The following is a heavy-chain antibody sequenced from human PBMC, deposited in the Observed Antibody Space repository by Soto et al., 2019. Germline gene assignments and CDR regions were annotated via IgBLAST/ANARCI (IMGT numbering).Heavy chain of an antibody. CDR3: GRFASSGWYTGGY. CDR1: GYTFTNYD. Sequence: QIQLVQSGAEVKKPGASVKVSCKTSGYTFTNYDIGWVRQAPGQGLEWMGWISPYSGNTNYAQKLQDRVTMTTDTSTRTAYMDLRSLRSDDTAMYYCGRFASSGWYTGGYWGQGTLVTVSS. CDR2: ISPYSGNT. J-gene: IGHJ4*02. V-gene: IGHV1-18*01. D-gene: IGHD6-19*01.